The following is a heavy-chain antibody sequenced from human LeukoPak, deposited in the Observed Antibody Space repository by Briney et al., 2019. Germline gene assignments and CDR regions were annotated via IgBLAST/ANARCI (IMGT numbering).Heavy chain of an antibody. D-gene: IGHD1-26*01. J-gene: IGHJ4*02. CDR2: IYYSGST. Sequence: SETLSLTCTVSGGSISSYYWSWIRQPPGKGLEWIGYIYYSGSTNYNPSLKSRVTIPVDTSKNQFSLKLSSVTAADTAVYYCARDNPSGSHGDYFDYWGQGTLVTVSS. CDR3: ARDNPSGSHGDYFDY. CDR1: GGSISSYY. V-gene: IGHV4-59*01.